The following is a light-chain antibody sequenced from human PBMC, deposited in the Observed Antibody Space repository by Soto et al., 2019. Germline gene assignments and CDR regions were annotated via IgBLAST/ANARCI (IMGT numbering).Light chain of an antibody. Sequence: EIVMTQSPATLSVSPGERATLSCRASQSVSNNLAWYQQKPGQAPRVVIYRASTRATGIPPRFSGSGSGTAFTLTISNLQSEDFAVYYCQQYNNWPPWTFGQGTKVEIK. CDR2: RAS. J-gene: IGKJ1*01. CDR1: QSVSNN. CDR3: QQYNNWPPWT. V-gene: IGKV3-15*01.